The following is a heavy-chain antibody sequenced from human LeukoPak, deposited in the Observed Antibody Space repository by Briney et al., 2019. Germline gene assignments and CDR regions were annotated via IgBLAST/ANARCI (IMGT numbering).Heavy chain of an antibody. CDR2: INPSGGST. V-gene: IGHV1-46*01. CDR3: ASTKKEWELERYFDY. CDR1: GYTFTSYY. J-gene: IGHJ4*02. Sequence: ASVKVSCEASGYTFTSYYMHWVRQAPGQGLEWMGIINPSGGSTSYAQKFQGRVTITADKSTSTAYMELSSLRSEDTAVYYCASTKKEWELERYFDYWGQGTLVTVSS. D-gene: IGHD1-26*01.